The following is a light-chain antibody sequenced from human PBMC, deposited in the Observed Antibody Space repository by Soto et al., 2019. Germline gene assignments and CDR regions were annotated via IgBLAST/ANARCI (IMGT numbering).Light chain of an antibody. CDR3: QQYNSFPLT. V-gene: IGKV1-5*03. J-gene: IGKJ2*01. Sequence: DIQMTQSPSTLSASVGDRVTITCRASQSVRNWLAWYHQKPGKAPKLLIYKASRLESGVPSRFSGSGSGTDFTLTISSLQPDDFATYYCQQYNSFPLTFGQGTKLESK. CDR1: QSVRNW. CDR2: KAS.